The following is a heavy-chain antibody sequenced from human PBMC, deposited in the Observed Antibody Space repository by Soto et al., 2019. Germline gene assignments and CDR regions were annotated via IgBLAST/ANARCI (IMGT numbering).Heavy chain of an antibody. V-gene: IGHV4-59*08. CDR1: GGSISSYY. Sequence: SETLSLTCTVSGGSISSYYWNWIRQPPGKGLEWIGYIYYSGSTNYNPSLKSRVTISVDTSKNQFSLKLSSVTAADTAVYYCARRHEDYDILTGYYTSWFDPWGQGTLVTVSS. CDR2: IYYSGST. J-gene: IGHJ5*02. CDR3: ARRHEDYDILTGYYTSWFDP. D-gene: IGHD3-9*01.